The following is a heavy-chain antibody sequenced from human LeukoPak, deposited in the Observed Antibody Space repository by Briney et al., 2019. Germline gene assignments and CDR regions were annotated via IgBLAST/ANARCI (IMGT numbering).Heavy chain of an antibody. CDR2: IYYSGST. D-gene: IGHD6-19*01. V-gene: IGHV4-59*08. CDR1: GGSISNYY. Sequence: PSETLSLTCTVSGGSISNYYWSWIRQPPGKGLEWIGYIYYSGSTYYNPSLKSRVTISVDTSKNQFSLKLNSVTAADTAVYYCASIAVASYYFDYWGQGTLVPVSS. CDR3: ASIAVASYYFDY. J-gene: IGHJ4*02.